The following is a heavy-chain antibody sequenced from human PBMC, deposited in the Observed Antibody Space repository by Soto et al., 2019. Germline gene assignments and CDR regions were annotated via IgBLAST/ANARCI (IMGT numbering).Heavy chain of an antibody. CDR3: ARGFRSSSNFDY. CDR1: GYTFTSYD. D-gene: IGHD6-6*01. J-gene: IGHJ4*02. Sequence: ASVKVSCKASGYTFTSYDINWARQATGQGLEWMGWMNPNSGNTGYAQKFQGRVTMTRNTSISTAYMELSSLRSEDTAVYYCARGFRSSSNFDYWGQGTLVTVSS. V-gene: IGHV1-8*01. CDR2: MNPNSGNT.